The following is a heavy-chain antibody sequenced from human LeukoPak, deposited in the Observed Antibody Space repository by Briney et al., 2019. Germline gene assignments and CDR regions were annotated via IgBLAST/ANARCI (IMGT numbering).Heavy chain of an antibody. D-gene: IGHD2-2*02. Sequence: GGSLRLSCAASGVVFCIDSMTSGRQAPGKGGWWGSTVTRRGGSAYYADSVKGRFTNSRENSKTMLSLKMSSLRADDTAVYYCAKTMGAIDHDYWGKGTLVTVSS. V-gene: IGHV3-23*01. CDR3: AKTMGAIDHDY. CDR2: VTRRGGSA. CDR1: GVVFCIDS. J-gene: IGHJ4*02.